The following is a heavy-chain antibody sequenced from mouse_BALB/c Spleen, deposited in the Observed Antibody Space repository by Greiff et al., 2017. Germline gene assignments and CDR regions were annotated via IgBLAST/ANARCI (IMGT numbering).Heavy chain of an antibody. V-gene: IGHV5-12-1*01. CDR2: FSSGGGST. J-gene: IGHJ3*01. Sequence: EVQLVESGGGLVKPGGSLKLSCAASGFAFSSYDMSWVRQTPEKRLEWVAYFSSGGGSTYYPDTVKGRFTSSGNNAKNTLYLQMSSLKSEDTAMYYCARLYYYCSPCFAYWGQGTLVTVSA. CDR1: GFAFSSYD. D-gene: IGHD1-1*01. CDR3: ARLYYYCSPCFAY.